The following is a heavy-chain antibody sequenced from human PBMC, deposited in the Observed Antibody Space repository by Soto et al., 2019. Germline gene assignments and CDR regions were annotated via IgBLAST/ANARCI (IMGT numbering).Heavy chain of an antibody. Sequence: QVQLVESGGGVVQPGRSLRLSCAASGFTFSSYGMHWVRQAPGKGLEWLAVIWFDGSNTFHADSVKGRFTISRDNSKSILFLQMNSLRVEDTAVYYCAREKRAYDLWGQGTLVTVSS. CDR1: GFTFSSYG. J-gene: IGHJ5*02. D-gene: IGHD3-16*01. CDR2: IWFDGSNT. CDR3: AREKRAYDL. V-gene: IGHV3-33*01.